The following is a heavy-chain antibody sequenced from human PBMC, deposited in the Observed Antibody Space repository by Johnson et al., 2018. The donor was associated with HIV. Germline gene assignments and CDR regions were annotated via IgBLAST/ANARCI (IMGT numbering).Heavy chain of an antibody. J-gene: IGHJ3*01. CDR3: ARGRWLQLDAFDL. CDR2: ISSSGTGK. D-gene: IGHD5-24*01. Sequence: QVQLMESGGGVVQPGGSLRLSCAASGFTFSDYYMSWIRQAPGKGLEWVSYISSSGTGKYYAGSVKGRFTISRDNAKNSLYLQMNSLRAEDTAVYYCARGRWLQLDAFDLWGQGTMVSVPS. CDR1: GFTFSDYY. V-gene: IGHV3-11*04.